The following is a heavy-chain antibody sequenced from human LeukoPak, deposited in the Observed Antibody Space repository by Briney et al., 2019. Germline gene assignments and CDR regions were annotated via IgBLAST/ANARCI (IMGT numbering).Heavy chain of an antibody. CDR2: INHSGST. CDR1: GGSFSGYY. V-gene: IGHV4-34*01. Sequence: KPSETLSLTCAVYGGSFSGYYWSWIRQPPGKGLEWIGEINHSGSTNYNPSLKSRVTISVDTSKNQFSLKLSSVTAADTAVYYCARGQLLRYFDWLRYGMDVWGKGPRSPSP. D-gene: IGHD3-9*01. CDR3: ARGQLLRYFDWLRYGMDV. J-gene: IGHJ6*01.